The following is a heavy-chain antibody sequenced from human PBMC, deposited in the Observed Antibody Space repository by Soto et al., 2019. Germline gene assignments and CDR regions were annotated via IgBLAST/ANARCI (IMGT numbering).Heavy chain of an antibody. CDR2: MDPKSGNT. J-gene: IGHJ4*02. Sequence: QVQLVQSVAEVKKPGASVKVSCKASGYTFTNYDSNWVRQAPGQGLEWMGWMDPKSGNTDYAQQVQGRVTLTRNTSLSTASLEVSSLSSEDTAVYFCARGRVWRDYLGQGTLVTVSS. CDR1: GYTFTNYD. CDR3: ARGRVWRDY. V-gene: IGHV1-8*01. D-gene: IGHD2-21*01.